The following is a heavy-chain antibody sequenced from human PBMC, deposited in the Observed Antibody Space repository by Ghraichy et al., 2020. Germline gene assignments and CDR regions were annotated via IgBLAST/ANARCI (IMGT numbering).Heavy chain of an antibody. V-gene: IGHV3-30-3*01. CDR1: GFTFGNYA. CDR3: VRDRSGSGSFGGY. CDR2: ISHEGDNE. J-gene: IGHJ4*02. Sequence: GGSLRLSCVASGFTFGNYALHWVRQAPGRGLQWVAFISHEGDNEKYADSVKGRFTISRDFSYNTLYLQMNSLRSEDTAVYYCVRDRSGSGSFGGYWGQGTLVTVSS. D-gene: IGHD3-10*01.